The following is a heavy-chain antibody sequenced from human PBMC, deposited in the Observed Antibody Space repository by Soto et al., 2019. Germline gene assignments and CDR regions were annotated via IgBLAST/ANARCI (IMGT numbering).Heavy chain of an antibody. V-gene: IGHV1-18*01. CDR1: GYTFTSYG. Sequence: ASVKVSCKASGYTFTSYGISWVRQAPGQGLEWMGWISAYNGNTNYAQKLQGRVTMTTDTSTSTAYMELRSLRSDDTAVYYCARFNYYGSGSYSSDYWGQGTLVTVSS. D-gene: IGHD3-10*01. CDR3: ARFNYYGSGSYSSDY. J-gene: IGHJ4*02. CDR2: ISAYNGNT.